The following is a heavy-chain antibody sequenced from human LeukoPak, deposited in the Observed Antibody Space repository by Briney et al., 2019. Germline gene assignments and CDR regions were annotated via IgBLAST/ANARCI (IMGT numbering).Heavy chain of an antibody. D-gene: IGHD2-15*01. CDR2: INPNSGGT. CDR3: ARDREGYCSGGSCYSSSGNDY. J-gene: IGHJ4*02. Sequence: ASVKVSCKASGYTFTGYYMHWVRQAPGQGLEWMGWINPNSGGTNYAQKLQGRVTMTTDTSTSTAYMELRSLRSDDTAVYYCARDREGYCSGGSCYSSSGNDYWGQGTLVTVSS. V-gene: IGHV1-2*02. CDR1: GYTFTGYY.